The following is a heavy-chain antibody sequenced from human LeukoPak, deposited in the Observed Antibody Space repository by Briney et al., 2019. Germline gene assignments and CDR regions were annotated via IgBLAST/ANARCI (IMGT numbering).Heavy chain of an antibody. J-gene: IGHJ3*02. D-gene: IGHD3-22*01. CDR1: AFTVSSYW. Sequence: GGSLRLSCAASAFTVSSYWMSWVRQARGNGMEGVANIDQDGIHKYYVDSMKGLITISHHTPKHSLYLQMNSLRAADTAVYYCARHYYSYSRGSWAFDIWGQGTMVTLSS. CDR2: IDQDGIHK. CDR3: ARHYYSYSRGSWAFDI. V-gene: IGHV3-7*03.